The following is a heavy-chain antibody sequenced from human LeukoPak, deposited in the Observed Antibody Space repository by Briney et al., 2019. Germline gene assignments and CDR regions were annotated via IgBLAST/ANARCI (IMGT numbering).Heavy chain of an antibody. CDR1: GFTFSRYA. J-gene: IGHJ4*02. V-gene: IGHV3-64*05. CDR3: VKDGSGSYYTYYFDY. Sequence: PGGSLRLSCSASGFTFSRYAMHWVRQAPGKGLEYVSAISSNGGSTYYADSVKGRFTISRDNSKNTLYVQMSSLRTEDTAVYYCVKDGSGSYYTYYFDYWGQGTLVTVSS. CDR2: ISSNGGST. D-gene: IGHD3-10*01.